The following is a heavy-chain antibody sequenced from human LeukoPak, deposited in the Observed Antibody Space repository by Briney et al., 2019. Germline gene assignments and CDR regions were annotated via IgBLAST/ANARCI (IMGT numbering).Heavy chain of an antibody. V-gene: IGHV3-33*01. J-gene: IGHJ1*01. CDR3: SREVDSRWGELWP. CDR2: RWYDGSEQ. CDR1: GFTFSTYA. Sequence: GRSLRLSCAASGFTFSTYAIHWVRQAPGKGLEWVAVRWYDGSEQYYADSVKGRFIISRDNSKSTSDPQMNSRRAEDTAVYYCSREVDSRWGELWPWGQGTLVTVSA. D-gene: IGHD3-16*01.